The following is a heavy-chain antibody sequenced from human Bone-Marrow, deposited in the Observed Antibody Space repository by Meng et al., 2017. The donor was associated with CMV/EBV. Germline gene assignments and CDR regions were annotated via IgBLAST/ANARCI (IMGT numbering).Heavy chain of an antibody. CDR2: ISSSGSTI. Sequence: GGSLRLSCTVSSGSISIYYWSWIRQPPGKGLEWVSYISSSGSTIYYADSVKGRFTISRDNAKNSLYLQMNSLRAEDTAVYYCARDPRRGYSYGYQSDYWGQGTLVTVSS. D-gene: IGHD5-18*01. V-gene: IGHV3-11*04. CDR3: ARDPRRGYSYGYQSDY. J-gene: IGHJ4*02. CDR1: SGSISIYY.